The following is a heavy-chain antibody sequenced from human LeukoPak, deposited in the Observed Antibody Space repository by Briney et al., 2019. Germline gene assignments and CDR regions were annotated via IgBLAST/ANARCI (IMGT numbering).Heavy chain of an antibody. J-gene: IGHJ4*02. CDR2: INHSGST. CDR1: GYSISSGYY. CDR3: ARTRIQLWSKERRLVVFDY. V-gene: IGHV4-38-2*02. Sequence: PSETLSLTCTVSGYSISSGYYWRWIRQPPGKGLEWIVEINHSGSTNHNPSLKSRVTASVDTSKNQFSLKRRSFAAAATAVYYCARTRIQLWSKERRLVVFDYWGQGTLVTVSS. D-gene: IGHD5-18*01.